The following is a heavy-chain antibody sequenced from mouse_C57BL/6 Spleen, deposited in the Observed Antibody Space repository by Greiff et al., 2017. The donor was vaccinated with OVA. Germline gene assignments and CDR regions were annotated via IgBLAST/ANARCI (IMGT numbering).Heavy chain of an antibody. J-gene: IGHJ3*01. Sequence: QVQLQQPGAELVRPGSSVKLSCKASGYTFTSYWMDWVKQRPGQGLEWIGNIYPSDSETHYNQKFKDKATLTVDKSSSTAYMQLSSLTSEDSAVYYCARRGSSYPWFAYWGQGTLVTVSA. V-gene: IGHV1-61*01. CDR1: GYTFTSYW. D-gene: IGHD1-1*01. CDR2: IYPSDSET. CDR3: ARRGSSYPWFAY.